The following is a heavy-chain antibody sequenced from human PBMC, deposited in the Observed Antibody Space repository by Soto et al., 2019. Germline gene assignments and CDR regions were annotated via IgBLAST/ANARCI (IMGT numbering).Heavy chain of an antibody. J-gene: IGHJ6*03. V-gene: IGHV1-2*04. CDR2: INPNSGGT. CDR3: ARAVADAHYYYYYYMDV. CDR1: GYTFTGYY. D-gene: IGHD6-19*01. Sequence: ASVKVSCKASGYTFTGYYMHWVRQAPGQGLEWMGWINPNSGGTNYAQKFQGWVTTTRDTSISTAYMEPSRLRSDDTAVYYCARAVADAHYYYYYYMDVWGKGTTVTVSS.